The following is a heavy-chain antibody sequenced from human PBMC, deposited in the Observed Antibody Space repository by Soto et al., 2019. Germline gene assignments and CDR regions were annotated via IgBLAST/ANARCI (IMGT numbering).Heavy chain of an antibody. D-gene: IGHD3-10*01. CDR1: GGTFSSYA. CDR3: ARGSYYGSGSSPHDY. J-gene: IGHJ4*02. V-gene: IGHV1-69*01. Sequence: QVQLVQSGAEVKKPGSSVKVSCKASGGTFSSYAISWVRQAPGQGLEWMGGIIPIFGTANYAQKFQGRVTMTADESTSTAYMEMSSLRSEDTAVYYCARGSYYGSGSSPHDYWGQGTLVTVSS. CDR2: IIPIFGTA.